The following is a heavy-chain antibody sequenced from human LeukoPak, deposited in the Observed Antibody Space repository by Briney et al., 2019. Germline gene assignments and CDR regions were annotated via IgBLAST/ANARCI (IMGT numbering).Heavy chain of an antibody. Sequence: GGSLRLSFAASGFTFSSYSMNWVRQAPGKGLEWVSSISSSSSYIYYADSVKGRFTISRDNAKNSLYLQMNSLRAEDTAVYYCARDVGGYGSGSYYNFWGQGTLVTVSS. CDR1: GFTFSSYS. CDR3: ARDVGGYGSGSYYNF. V-gene: IGHV3-21*01. J-gene: IGHJ4*02. D-gene: IGHD3-10*01. CDR2: ISSSSSYI.